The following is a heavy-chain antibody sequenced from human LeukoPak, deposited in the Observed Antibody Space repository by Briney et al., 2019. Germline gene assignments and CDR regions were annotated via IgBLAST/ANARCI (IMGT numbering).Heavy chain of an antibody. CDR2: VRDNGEN. D-gene: IGHD5-18*01. V-gene: IGHV4-59*08. J-gene: IGHJ3*02. CDR3: ARQPVNTAAFDI. CDR1: GGSINAYY. Sequence: PSETLSLTCTVSGGSINAYYWSWIRRPPGKGLEWIAYVRDNGENNYNPSLKSRVAISVDTANNQISLRLNFVTAADTAIYYCARQPVNTAAFDIWGLGTMVTVSS.